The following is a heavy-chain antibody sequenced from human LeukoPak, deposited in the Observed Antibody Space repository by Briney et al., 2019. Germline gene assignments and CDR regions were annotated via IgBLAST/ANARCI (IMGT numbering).Heavy chain of an antibody. CDR3: ARDDILAGYFRY. CDR2: IYPGDSDT. J-gene: IGHJ4*02. Sequence: GESLKTSCKGSGYIFTSYWIGWVRQMPGKGLEWGGIIYPGDSDTRHSPPFEGQVTISANKSISTAYLQWRSLKASDTAMYYCARDDILAGYFRYWGQGTLVTVSS. CDR1: GYIFTSYW. D-gene: IGHD3-9*01. V-gene: IGHV5-51*01.